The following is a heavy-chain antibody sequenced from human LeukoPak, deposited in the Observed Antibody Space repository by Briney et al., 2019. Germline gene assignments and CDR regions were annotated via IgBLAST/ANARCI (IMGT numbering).Heavy chain of an antibody. CDR2: IYTSGST. V-gene: IGHV4-61*02. J-gene: IGHJ5*02. Sequence: EPSETLSLTCTVSGNSISSGDNYWSWIRQPAGKGLEWIGRIYTSGSTNYNPSLKSRVTISGDTSKNQFSLRLSSVTAADTAVYYCARDPAAAGYLSWFDPWGQGTLVTVSS. CDR3: ARDPAAAGYLSWFDP. CDR1: GNSISSGDNY. D-gene: IGHD6-13*01.